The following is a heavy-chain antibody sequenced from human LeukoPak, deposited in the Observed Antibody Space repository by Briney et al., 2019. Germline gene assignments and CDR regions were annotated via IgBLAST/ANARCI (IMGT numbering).Heavy chain of an antibody. J-gene: IGHJ3*02. CDR2: INSDGSST. CDR1: GFTFSSYW. Sequence: SGGSLRLSCAASGFTFSSYWMHWVRQAPGKGLVWVSRINSDGSSTSYADSMKGRFTISRDNAKNTLYLQMNSLRAEDTAVYYCARGADYAAFDIWGQGTMVTVSS. D-gene: IGHD4-17*01. V-gene: IGHV3-74*01. CDR3: ARGADYAAFDI.